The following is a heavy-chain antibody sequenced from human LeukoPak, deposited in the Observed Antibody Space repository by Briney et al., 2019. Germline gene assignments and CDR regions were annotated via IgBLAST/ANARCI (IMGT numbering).Heavy chain of an antibody. J-gene: IGHJ4*02. V-gene: IGHV1-69*05. D-gene: IGHD3-3*01. Sequence: SVKVSCKASGGTFSSYAISWVRQAPGQGLEWMGGIIPIFGTANYAQKFQGRVTITTDESTGTAYMELSSLRSEDTAVYYCARGSSYDFWSGYFDYWGQGTLVTVSS. CDR3: ARGSSYDFWSGYFDY. CDR2: IIPIFGTA. CDR1: GGTFSSYA.